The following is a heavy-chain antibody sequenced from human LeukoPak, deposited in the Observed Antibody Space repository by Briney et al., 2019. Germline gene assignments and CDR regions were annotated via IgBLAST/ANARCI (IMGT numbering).Heavy chain of an antibody. CDR3: AVYHYYDSSGYNY. Sequence: GASVKVSCKASGGTFSSYAISWVRQAPGQGLEWMGRIIPILGIANYAQKFQGRVTITADKSTSTAYMELSRLRSDDTAVYYCAVYHYYDSSGYNYWGQGTLVTVSS. V-gene: IGHV1-69*04. D-gene: IGHD3-22*01. J-gene: IGHJ4*02. CDR1: GGTFSSYA. CDR2: IIPILGIA.